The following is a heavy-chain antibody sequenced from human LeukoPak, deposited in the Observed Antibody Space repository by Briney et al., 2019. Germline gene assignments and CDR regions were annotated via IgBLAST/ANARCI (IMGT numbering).Heavy chain of an antibody. V-gene: IGHV3-23*01. Sequence: PGGSLRLSCAASGFTFSRYAPSWVRRPPGKGMEWVSTIDGPGRTTYYADSVKGRFTLSRDNSRNTLYLQMNSLRVEDTAVYFCVTPPGGVLWFGELRYWGQGALVTVSS. CDR1: GFTFSRYA. D-gene: IGHD3-10*01. CDR2: IDGPGRTT. CDR3: VTPPGGVLWFGELRY. J-gene: IGHJ4*02.